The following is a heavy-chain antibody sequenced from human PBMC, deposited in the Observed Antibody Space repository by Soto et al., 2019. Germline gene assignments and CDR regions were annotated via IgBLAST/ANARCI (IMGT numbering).Heavy chain of an antibody. CDR3: AKDGGEDWNYLGPGGGFDP. J-gene: IGHJ5*02. Sequence: QPGGSLRLSCAASGFTFSSYAMSWVRQAPGKGLEWVSAISGSGGSTYYADSVKGRFTISRDNSKNTLYLQMNSLRAEDTAVYYCAKDGGEDWNYLGPGGGFDPWGQGTLVTVSS. CDR1: GFTFSSYA. V-gene: IGHV3-23*01. D-gene: IGHD1-7*01. CDR2: ISGSGGST.